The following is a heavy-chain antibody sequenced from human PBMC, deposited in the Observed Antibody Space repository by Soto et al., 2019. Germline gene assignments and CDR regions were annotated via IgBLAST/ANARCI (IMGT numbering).Heavy chain of an antibody. CDR2: IYYSGST. Sequence: SETLSLTCTVSGGSISSDGHYWSWIRQPKGKGLEWIGYIYYSGSTYYNPSLKSRFTISVDTSKNQFSLKLSSLTAADTAVYYCARYAPVRGPAAMFDYYYYYYGMDVWGQGTTVTVS. V-gene: IGHV4-30-4*01. J-gene: IGHJ6*02. D-gene: IGHD2-2*01. CDR1: GGSISSDGHY. CDR3: ARYAPVRGPAAMFDYYYYYYGMDV.